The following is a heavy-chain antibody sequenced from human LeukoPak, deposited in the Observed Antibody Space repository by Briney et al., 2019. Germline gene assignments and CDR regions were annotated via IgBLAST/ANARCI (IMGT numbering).Heavy chain of an antibody. D-gene: IGHD2-15*01. CDR1: GFSISHHC. CDR2: SCITGSPT. J-gene: IGHJ5*02. Sequence: GGSLRLSCTASGFSISHHCMNWIRQAPGKGLEWISYSCITGSPTHYAESVKGRFTVSRDNSKNSLYLQMDSLRSDDTAFYYCARGDIPYNNYFDHWGQGALVTVSS. CDR3: ARGDIPYNNYFDH. V-gene: IGHV3-11*01.